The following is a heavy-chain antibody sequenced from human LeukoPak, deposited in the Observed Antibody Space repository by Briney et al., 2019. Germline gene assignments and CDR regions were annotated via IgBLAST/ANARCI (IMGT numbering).Heavy chain of an antibody. Sequence: QAGGSLRLSCAASGFTFDDYAMHWVRQAPGKGLEWVSGISWNSGSIGYADSVKGRFTISRDNAKNSLYLQMNSLRADDTALYYCARQYSSSWYALGYLDYWGQRTLVTVSS. V-gene: IGHV3-9*01. D-gene: IGHD6-13*01. J-gene: IGHJ4*02. CDR2: ISWNSGSI. CDR3: ARQYSSSWYALGYLDY. CDR1: GFTFDDYA.